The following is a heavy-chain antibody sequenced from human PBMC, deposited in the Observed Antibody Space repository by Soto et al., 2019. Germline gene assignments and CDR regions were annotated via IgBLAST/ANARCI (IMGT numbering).Heavy chain of an antibody. CDR2: IIPIFGTA. V-gene: IGHV1-69*13. Sequence: SVKVSCKASGYTFTGYHMHWVRQAPGQGLEWMGGIIPIFGTANYAQKFQGRVTITADESTSTAYMELSSLRSEDTAVYYCARDKSMVVAATNNRFDPWGQGTLVTVSS. CDR3: ARDKSMVVAATNNRFDP. D-gene: IGHD2-15*01. CDR1: GYTFTGYH. J-gene: IGHJ5*02.